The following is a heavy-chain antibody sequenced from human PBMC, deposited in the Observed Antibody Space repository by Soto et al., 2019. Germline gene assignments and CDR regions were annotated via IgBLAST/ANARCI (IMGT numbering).Heavy chain of an antibody. CDR2: IYYSGST. V-gene: IGHV4-31*03. D-gene: IGHD5-18*01. J-gene: IGHJ4*02. CDR3: ASGITAMALFDY. CDR1: GGSISSGGYY. Sequence: SETLSLTCTVSGGSISSGGYYWSWIRQHPGKGLEWIGYIYYSGSTYYNPSLKSRVTISVDTSKNQFSLKLSSVTAADTAVYYCASGITAMALFDYWGQGTLVTVSS.